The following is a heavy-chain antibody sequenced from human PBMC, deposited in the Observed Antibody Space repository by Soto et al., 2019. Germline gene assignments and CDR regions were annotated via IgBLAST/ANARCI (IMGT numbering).Heavy chain of an antibody. Sequence: QXLSLTCAISGDXVTSNSHAWNWIRQSPSRGLEWLGSTYYRSKWYNDYAVSVKSRITINPDTSKNQFSLQLNSVTPEDTAVYYCAGGESISVAWFDYWGQGTLVTVS. D-gene: IGHD6-19*01. CDR2: TYYRSKWYN. J-gene: IGHJ4*02. CDR3: AGGESISVAWFDY. V-gene: IGHV6-1*01. CDR1: GDXVTSNSHA.